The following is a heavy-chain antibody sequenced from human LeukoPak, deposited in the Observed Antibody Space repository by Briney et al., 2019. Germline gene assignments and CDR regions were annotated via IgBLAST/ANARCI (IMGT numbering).Heavy chain of an antibody. V-gene: IGHV4-31*03. CDR2: IYYSGST. CDR1: GGSISSGGYY. J-gene: IGHJ3*02. D-gene: IGHD3-9*01. Sequence: SQTLPLTCTVSGGSISSGGYYWSWIRQHPGKGGEWIGYIYYSGSTYYNPSLKSRVTISVDTSKNQFSLKLSSVTAADTAVYYCARLRYDILTGYFDAFDIWGQGTMVTVSS. CDR3: ARLRYDILTGYFDAFDI.